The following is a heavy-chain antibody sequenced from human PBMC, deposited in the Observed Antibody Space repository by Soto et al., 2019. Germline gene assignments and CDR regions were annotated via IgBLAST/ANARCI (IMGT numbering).Heavy chain of an antibody. CDR1: GFTFSSYW. CDR2: IKQDGSEK. CDR3: ARVSMITFGGVIVTPFRYFDY. V-gene: IGHV3-7*01. J-gene: IGHJ4*02. D-gene: IGHD3-16*02. Sequence: EVQLVESGGGLVQPGGSLRLSCAASGFTFSSYWMSWVRQAPGKGLEWVANIKQDGSEKYYVDSVKGRFTISRDNAKNSLSLQMNSLRAEDTAVYYCARVSMITFGGVIVTPFRYFDYWGQGTLVTVSS.